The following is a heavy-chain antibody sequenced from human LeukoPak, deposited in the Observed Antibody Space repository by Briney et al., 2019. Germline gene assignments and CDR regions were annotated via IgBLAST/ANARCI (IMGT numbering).Heavy chain of an antibody. V-gene: IGHV3-64*02. D-gene: IGHD3-10*01. Sequence: HPGGSLRLSCAASGFTFRSYAMHWVRQAPGKGLEYVSGISSNGGSTYYADSVKGRFTISRDNSKNTLYLQMGSLRAGDMAVYYCARGTELEWRLVDYWGQGTLVTVSS. CDR3: ARGTELEWRLVDY. J-gene: IGHJ4*02. CDR1: GFTFRSYA. CDR2: ISSNGGST.